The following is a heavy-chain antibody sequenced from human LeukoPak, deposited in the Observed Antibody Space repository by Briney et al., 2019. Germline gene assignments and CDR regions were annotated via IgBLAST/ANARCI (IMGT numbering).Heavy chain of an antibody. Sequence: ASVKVSCKASGYTFTGYYMHWVRQAPGQGLEWMGIINPSGGSTSYAQKFQGRVTMTRDMSTSTVYMELSSLRSEDTAVYYCARDYAAYDSSGYRIPDYWGQGTLVTVSS. CDR2: INPSGGST. CDR1: GYTFTGYY. V-gene: IGHV1-46*01. D-gene: IGHD3-22*01. CDR3: ARDYAAYDSSGYRIPDY. J-gene: IGHJ4*02.